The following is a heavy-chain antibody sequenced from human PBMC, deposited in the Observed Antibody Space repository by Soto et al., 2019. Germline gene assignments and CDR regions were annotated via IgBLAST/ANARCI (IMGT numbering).Heavy chain of an antibody. CDR3: ARPPSYCSGGSCYLRATGWYFDL. Sequence: PSETLSLTCTVFGGSISSSSYYWGWIRQPPGKGLEWIGSIYYSGSTYYNPSLKSRVTISVDTSKNQFSLKLSSVTAADTAVYYCARPPSYCSGGSCYLRATGWYFDLWGRGTLVTVSS. J-gene: IGHJ2*01. CDR1: GGSISSSSYY. V-gene: IGHV4-39*01. CDR2: IYYSGST. D-gene: IGHD2-15*01.